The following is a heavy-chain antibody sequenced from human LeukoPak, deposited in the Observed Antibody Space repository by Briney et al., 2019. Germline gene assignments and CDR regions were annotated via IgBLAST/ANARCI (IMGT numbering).Heavy chain of an antibody. CDR2: IYSGGST. CDR3: ARDNGWSADF. V-gene: IGHV3-53*01. J-gene: IGHJ4*02. CDR1: GFTVSNNY. Sequence: GGSLRLSCAASGFTVSNNYMSWVRQAPGKGLEWVSVIYSGGSTYYADSVKGRFSISRDNSKNTLYLQMNSLRAEDMAVYYCARDNGWSADFWGQGTLVTVSS. D-gene: IGHD2-15*01.